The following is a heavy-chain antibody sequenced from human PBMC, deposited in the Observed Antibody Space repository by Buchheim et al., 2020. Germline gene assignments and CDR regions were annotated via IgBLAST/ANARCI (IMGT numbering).Heavy chain of an antibody. CDR3: AKDLDSSWYRFFDY. J-gene: IGHJ4*02. V-gene: IGHV3-30*18. CDR2: ISYDGSNK. D-gene: IGHD6-13*01. CDR1: GFTFSSYG. Sequence: QVQLVESGGGVVQPGRSLRLSCAASGFTFSSYGMHWVRQAPGKGLEWVAVISYDGSNKYYADSVKGRFTISRDNSKNTLYLQMNSLRAEDTAVYYWAKDLDSSWYRFFDYWGQGTL.